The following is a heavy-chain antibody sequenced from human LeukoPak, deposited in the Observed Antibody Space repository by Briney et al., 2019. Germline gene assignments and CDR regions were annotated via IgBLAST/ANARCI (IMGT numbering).Heavy chain of an antibody. CDR2: IYYTGST. CDR3: ARRGGSGRAFDY. CDR1: GASINGGTYY. V-gene: IGHV4-39*01. Sequence: SETLSLTCSVSGASINGGTYYRGWVRQPPGKGVEWIGSIYYTGSTYDHPSLKSRVTISVDTSKNQFSLQLSSVTAADTAVYYCARRGGSGRAFDYWGQGTLVTVPS. D-gene: IGHD1-26*01. J-gene: IGHJ4*02.